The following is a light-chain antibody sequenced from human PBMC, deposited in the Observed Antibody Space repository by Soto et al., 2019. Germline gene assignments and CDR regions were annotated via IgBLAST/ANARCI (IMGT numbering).Light chain of an antibody. J-gene: IGKJ4*01. CDR2: AAS. Sequence: DSQMNQSPSTLSGTVGDRVTITCRASQSISSYLNWYQQKPGKAPKLLIYAASSLQSGVPSRFSGSGSGTDFTLTISSLQPEDFATYYSQQSYSTLPPFGGGTRVDIK. CDR3: QQSYSTLPP. V-gene: IGKV1-39*01. CDR1: QSISSY.